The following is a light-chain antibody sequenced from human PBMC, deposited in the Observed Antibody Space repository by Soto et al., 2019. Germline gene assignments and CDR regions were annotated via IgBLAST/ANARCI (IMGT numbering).Light chain of an antibody. Sequence: IVLTQSPGTLSLSPGERATLSCRASQSVGMRYLAWYQQKPGQAPRLLIYDTSNRASDIPDRFSGSGSETDFTLTISRLVPEDLAVYYCQQHGTFGGGTKAEIK. CDR1: QSVGMRY. V-gene: IGKV3-20*01. J-gene: IGKJ4*01. CDR3: QQHGT. CDR2: DTS.